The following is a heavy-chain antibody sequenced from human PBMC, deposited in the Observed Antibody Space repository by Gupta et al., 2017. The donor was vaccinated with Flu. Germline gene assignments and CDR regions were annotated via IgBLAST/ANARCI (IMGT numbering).Heavy chain of an antibody. V-gene: IGHV1-24*01. CDR2: FDPEEGER. Sequence: MHWVRQAPGKGLEWVGGFDPEEGERILAQRFQGRVTMTEDTSTNTAYMELNSLRYDDTAVYFCAKLDVLVGPGPRGRNSYYYYLDGWGRGTTVTVSS. D-gene: IGHD2-2*03. J-gene: IGHJ6*03. CDR3: AKLDVLVGPGPRGRNSYYYYLDG.